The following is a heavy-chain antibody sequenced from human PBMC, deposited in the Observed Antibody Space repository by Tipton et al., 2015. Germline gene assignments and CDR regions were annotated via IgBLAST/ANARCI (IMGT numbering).Heavy chain of an antibody. CDR2: IYHSGST. V-gene: IGHV4-59*02. CDR3: ARHLYYYYYGMDV. Sequence: TLSLTCTVSGGSVSAYYWSWIRQPPGKGLEWIGYIYHSGSTNYNPSLKSRVTISVDTSKKQFSLKLSSVTAADTAVYYCARHLYYYYYGMDVWGQGTTVTVSS. J-gene: IGHJ6*02. CDR1: GGSVSAYY.